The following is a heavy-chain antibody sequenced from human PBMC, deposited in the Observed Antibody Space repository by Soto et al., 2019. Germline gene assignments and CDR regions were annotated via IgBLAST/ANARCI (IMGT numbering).Heavy chain of an antibody. V-gene: IGHV4-4*02. CDR2: ISPSGST. CDR1: SGSISSSNW. J-gene: IGHJ4*02. CDR3: AGDTGTY. Sequence: QVQLQESGPGLVKPSGTLSLTCAVSSGSISSSNWWTWVRQPPGKGLEWIGEISPSGSTHYNPSLKSRVTLSVDKSDNEFFLTLISMTAADTAVYYCAGDTGTYWGQGALVTVSS. D-gene: IGHD4-17*01.